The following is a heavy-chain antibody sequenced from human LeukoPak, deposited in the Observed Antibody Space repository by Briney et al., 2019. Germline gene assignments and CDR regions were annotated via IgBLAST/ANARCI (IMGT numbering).Heavy chain of an antibody. CDR3: TTKVIRGNSGDDYDD. V-gene: IGHV3-30*03. CDR1: GVTFSSYG. J-gene: IGHJ4*02. D-gene: IGHD5-12*01. CDR2: ISSDGNDK. Sequence: GGSLRLSCAASGVTFSSYGMHWVRQAPGKGLEWVALISSDGNDKLYGDSVKGRFTIPRDDSKSTLYLQMNSLRAEDTAVYYCTTKVIRGNSGDDYDDWGQGTLVTVSS.